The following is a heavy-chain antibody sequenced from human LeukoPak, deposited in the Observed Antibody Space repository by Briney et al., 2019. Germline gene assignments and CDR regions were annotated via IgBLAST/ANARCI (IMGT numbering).Heavy chain of an antibody. J-gene: IGHJ1*01. CDR3: AQKAPFSPEYSQH. D-gene: IGHD2/OR15-2a*01. CDR2: IYHSGST. Sequence: SETLSLTCTFSGGSITSYFWTWIRQPPGKGLEWIGYIYHSGSTNYNPSLKSRVTISADTSKSQLSLKLRSVTAADTAVYYCAQKAPFSPEYSQHWGQGTLVTVSS. CDR1: GGSITSYF. V-gene: IGHV4-59*01.